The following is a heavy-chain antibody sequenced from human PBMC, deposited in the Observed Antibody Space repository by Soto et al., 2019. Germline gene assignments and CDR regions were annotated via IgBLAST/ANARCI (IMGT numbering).Heavy chain of an antibody. CDR2: IYYSGST. CDR1: GGSISSSSYY. Sequence: QLQLQESGPGLVKPSETLSLTCTVSGGSISSSSYYWGWIRQPPGKGLEWIGSIYYSGSTYYNPSLKSRVTISVDTSKNQFSLKLSSVTAADTAVYYCARHSTYYYGSGMSWGQGTMVTVSS. CDR3: ARHSTYYYGSGMS. D-gene: IGHD3-10*01. J-gene: IGHJ3*01. V-gene: IGHV4-39*01.